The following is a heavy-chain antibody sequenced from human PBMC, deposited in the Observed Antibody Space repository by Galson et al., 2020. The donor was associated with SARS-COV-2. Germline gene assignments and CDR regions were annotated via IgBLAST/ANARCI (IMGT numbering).Heavy chain of an antibody. CDR2: INPNSGGT. V-gene: IGHV1-2*04. D-gene: IGHD3-22*01. Sequence: ASVKVSCKASGYTFTGYYMHWVRQAPGQGLEWMGWINPNSGGTNYAQKFQGWVTMTRDTSISTAYMELSRLRSDDTAVYYCARGIVITTTIYYYYYMDGWGKGTTVTVSS. J-gene: IGHJ6*03. CDR3: ARGIVITTTIYYYYYMDG. CDR1: GYTFTGYY.